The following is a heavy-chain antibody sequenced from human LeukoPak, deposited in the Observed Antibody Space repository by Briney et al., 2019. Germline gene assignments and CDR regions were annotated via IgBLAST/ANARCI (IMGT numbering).Heavy chain of an antibody. J-gene: IGHJ5*02. Sequence: PSETLSLTCTVSGGSISSYYWSWIRQPPGKGLEWIGYIYYSGSTNYNPSLKSRVTISVDTSKNQFSLKLSSVTAADTAAYYCARHKQTGYYPAGFDPWGQGTLVTVSS. V-gene: IGHV4-59*08. CDR2: IYYSGST. D-gene: IGHD2-8*01. CDR3: ARHKQTGYYPAGFDP. CDR1: GGSISSYY.